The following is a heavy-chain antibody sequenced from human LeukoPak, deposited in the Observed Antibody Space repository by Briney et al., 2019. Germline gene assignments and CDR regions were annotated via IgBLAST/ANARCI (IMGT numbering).Heavy chain of an antibody. CDR1: GFTFSSYS. D-gene: IGHD3-10*01. V-gene: IGHV3-21*01. J-gene: IGHJ4*02. CDR3: ARDKRRFGELFEDY. Sequence: PGGSLRLSCAASGFTFSSYSMNWVRQAPGKGLEWVSSISSSSSYIYYADSVKGRFTISRDNAKNSLYLQMNSLRAEDTAVYYCARDKRRFGELFEDYWGQGTLVTVSS. CDR2: ISSSSSYI.